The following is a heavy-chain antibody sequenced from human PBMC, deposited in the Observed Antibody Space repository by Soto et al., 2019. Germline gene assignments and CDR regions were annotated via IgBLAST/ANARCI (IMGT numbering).Heavy chain of an antibody. J-gene: IGHJ6*02. D-gene: IGHD3-3*01. Sequence: GASVKVSCKASGGTFSSYAISWVRQAPGQGLEWMGGIIPIFGTANYAQKFQGRVTITADESTSTAYMELSSLRSEDTAVYYCARDFWSGYYGSYGMGVWGQGTTVTVSS. V-gene: IGHV1-69*13. CDR2: IIPIFGTA. CDR1: GGTFSSYA. CDR3: ARDFWSGYYGSYGMGV.